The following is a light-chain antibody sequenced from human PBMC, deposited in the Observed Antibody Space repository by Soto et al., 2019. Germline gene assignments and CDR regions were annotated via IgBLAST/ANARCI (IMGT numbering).Light chain of an antibody. CDR2: GAS. CDR3: QHYNNWPPWT. V-gene: IGKV3-15*01. J-gene: IGKJ1*01. CDR1: QSVSSN. Sequence: EIVMTQSPATLSVSPGERATLSCRASQSVSSNLAWYQQKPGQAPRLLIYGASIRATGIPARFSGSGSGTEFTLTISSLQSEDFAVYYCQHYNNWPPWTFDQGTKVEIK.